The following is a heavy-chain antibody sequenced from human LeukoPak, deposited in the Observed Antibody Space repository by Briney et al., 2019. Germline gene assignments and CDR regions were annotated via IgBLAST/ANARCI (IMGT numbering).Heavy chain of an antibody. CDR3: ARDYDIGYCSSTSCYHFDY. Sequence: GGSLRLSCAASGFIFSSHSMNWVRQAPGKGLEWVSYISSRSRTIYYADSVKGRFTISRDNAKNSLSLQMNSLRAEDTAVYYCARDYDIGYCSSTSCYHFDYWGQGTLVTVSS. CDR2: ISSRSRTI. V-gene: IGHV3-48*01. J-gene: IGHJ4*02. CDR1: GFIFSSHS. D-gene: IGHD2-2*01.